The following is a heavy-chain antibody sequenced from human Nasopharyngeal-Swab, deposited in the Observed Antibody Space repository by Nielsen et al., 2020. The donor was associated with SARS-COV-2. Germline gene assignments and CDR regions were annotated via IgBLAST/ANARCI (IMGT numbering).Heavy chain of an antibody. V-gene: IGHV3-23*01. CDR2: ISGSGGST. Sequence: GESLKISCAASGFTFSSYAMSWVRQAPGKGLEWVSAISGSGGSTYYADSVKGRFTISRDNSKNTLYLQMNSLRAEDTAVYYCAKMKPYYYDSSGYFAPQVFDYWGQGTLVTVSS. CDR1: GFTFSSYA. J-gene: IGHJ4*02. CDR3: AKMKPYYYDSSGYFAPQVFDY. D-gene: IGHD3-22*01.